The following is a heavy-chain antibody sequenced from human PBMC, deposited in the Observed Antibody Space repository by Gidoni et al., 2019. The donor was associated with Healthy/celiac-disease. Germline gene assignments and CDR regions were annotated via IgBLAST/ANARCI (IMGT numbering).Heavy chain of an antibody. V-gene: IGHV1-8*01. CDR3: ARESSSSDSGYYYGMDV. Sequence: QVQLVQSGGEVKKPGASLNVLCKAYGYTFTSYYINWVRQATGQGLEWMGWMNPNSGNTGYAQKFQGRVTMTRNTSISTAYMELSSLRSEDTAVYYCARESSSSDSGYYYGMDVWGQGTTVTVSS. J-gene: IGHJ6*02. D-gene: IGHD6-6*01. CDR2: MNPNSGNT. CDR1: GYTFTSYY.